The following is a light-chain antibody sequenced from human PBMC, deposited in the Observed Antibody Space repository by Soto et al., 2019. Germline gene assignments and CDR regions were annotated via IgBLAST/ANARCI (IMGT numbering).Light chain of an antibody. CDR1: QSVSSN. CDR2: GAS. V-gene: IGKV3-15*01. Sequence: EVVMTQSPATLSVSLGDRATLSCRASQSVSSNLVWYQQKPGQAPRLLIYGASTRATGIPARFSGSGSGTEFPLTISSLQSEDFALYSWQQYNNCPLTFGGGTKVEIK. J-gene: IGKJ4*01. CDR3: QQYNNCPLT.